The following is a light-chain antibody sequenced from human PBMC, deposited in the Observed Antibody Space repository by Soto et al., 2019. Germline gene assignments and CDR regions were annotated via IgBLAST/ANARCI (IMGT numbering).Light chain of an antibody. J-gene: IGKJ2*01. CDR3: QQYFNYPVT. CDR2: PAS. CDR1: QGISSS. V-gene: IGKV1-8*01. Sequence: AIRMTQSPSSLAASTGDRVTITCRASQGISSSLAWYQQKPGKAPKFLIKPASTLQSGVPSRFSGSGSGKDFTLTISCLQSEDFATYYCQQYFNYPVTFGQGTKLEIK.